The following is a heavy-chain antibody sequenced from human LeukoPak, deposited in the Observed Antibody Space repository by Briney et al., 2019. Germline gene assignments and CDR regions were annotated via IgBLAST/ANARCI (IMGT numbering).Heavy chain of an antibody. CDR2: IIPIFGTA. CDR1: GGTFSSYA. CDR3: ARESYDYVWGSYRHDALDI. J-gene: IGHJ3*02. Sequence: ASVKVSCKASGGTFSSYAISWVRQAPGQGLEWMGGIIPIFGTANYAQKFQGRVTITADESTSTAYMELSSLRSEDTAVYYCARESYDYVWGSYRHDALDIWGQGTMVTVSS. D-gene: IGHD3-16*02. V-gene: IGHV1-69*01.